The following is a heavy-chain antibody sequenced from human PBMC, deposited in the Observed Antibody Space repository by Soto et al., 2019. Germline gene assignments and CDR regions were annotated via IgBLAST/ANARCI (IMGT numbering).Heavy chain of an antibody. J-gene: IGHJ3*02. D-gene: IGHD5-18*01. CDR1: GGTFSSYA. CDR3: ARDLPHDVDTAMVTALNAFDI. Sequence: QVQLVQSGAEVKKPGSSVTVSCKASGGTFSSYAISWVRQAPGQGLEWMGGIIPIFGTANYAQKFQGRVTITADKSTSTAYMELSSLRSEDTAVYYCARDLPHDVDTAMVTALNAFDIWGQGTMVTVSS. CDR2: IIPIFGTA. V-gene: IGHV1-69*06.